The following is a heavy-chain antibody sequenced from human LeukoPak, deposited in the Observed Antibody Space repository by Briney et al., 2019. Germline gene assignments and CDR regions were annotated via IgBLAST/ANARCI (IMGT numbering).Heavy chain of an antibody. CDR2: MNPNSGNT. CDR3: ARGSIVQENYFDY. D-gene: IGHD2-8*01. J-gene: IGHJ4*02. V-gene: IGHV1-8*01. CDR1: GYTLTSYD. Sequence: ASVKVSCKASGYTLTSYDINWVRQATGQGLEWMGWMNPNSGNTGYAQKFQGRVTMTRNTSISTAYMELSSLRSEDTAVYYCARGSIVQENYFDYWGQGTLVTVSS.